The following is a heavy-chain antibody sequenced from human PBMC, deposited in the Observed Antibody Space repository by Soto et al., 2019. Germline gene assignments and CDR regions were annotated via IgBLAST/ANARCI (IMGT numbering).Heavy chain of an antibody. Sequence: GGSLRLSCAASGFTFSSYAMAWVRQAPGEGLEWVSAISGSGGSTYYADSVKGRFTISRDNSKNTLYLQMNSLRAEDTAVYYCAKKGHIVVVPADKNWFDPWGQGTLVTVSS. J-gene: IGHJ5*02. V-gene: IGHV3-23*01. CDR1: GFTFSSYA. D-gene: IGHD2-2*01. CDR2: ISGSGGST. CDR3: AKKGHIVVVPADKNWFDP.